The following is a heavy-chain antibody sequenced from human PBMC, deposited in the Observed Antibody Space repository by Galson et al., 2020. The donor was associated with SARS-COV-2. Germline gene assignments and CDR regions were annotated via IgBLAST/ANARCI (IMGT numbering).Heavy chain of an antibody. CDR3: ARDSGYCTDGVFYRYWYFDL. CDR2: ISQSVTT. D-gene: IGHD2-8*01. Sequence: SETLSLTCTVSGGSISNNDWWSWVRQPPGKGLEWIGEISQSVTTHYNPSLKSRVTISGDKSKNQISLKLSSVTAADTAVYYCARDSGYCTDGVFYRYWYFDLWGRGTLVTVSS. J-gene: IGHJ2*01. CDR1: GGSISNNDW. V-gene: IGHV4-4*02.